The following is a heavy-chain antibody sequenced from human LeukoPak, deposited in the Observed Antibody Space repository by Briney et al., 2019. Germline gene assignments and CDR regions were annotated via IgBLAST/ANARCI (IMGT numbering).Heavy chain of an antibody. V-gene: IGHV3-11*04. CDR3: ARGPTMKMDV. CDR2: ISSGGDSI. Sequence: GGSLRLSCAASGITFSDHYMSWIRQAPGKGLEWLSYISSGGDSIYYADSVKGRFTISRDNAKNSVSLQMNSLRAEDTAVYYCARGPTMKMDVWGKGTTVTVSS. CDR1: GITFSDHY. J-gene: IGHJ6*04. D-gene: IGHD3-22*01.